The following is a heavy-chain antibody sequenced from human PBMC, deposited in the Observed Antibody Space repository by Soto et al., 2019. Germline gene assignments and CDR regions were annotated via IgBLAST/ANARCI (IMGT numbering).Heavy chain of an antibody. CDR1: GFTFSSYA. CDR3: ARDPGRSAFDI. CDR2: ISGSDGSST. J-gene: IGHJ3*02. Sequence: PGGSLRLSCAASGFTFSSYAMSWVRQAPGKGLEWVSAISGSDGSSTYYADSVKGRFTISRDNAKNTLYLQMNSLRSEDTAVYYCARDPGRSAFDIWGQGAVVTVSS. V-gene: IGHV3-23*01.